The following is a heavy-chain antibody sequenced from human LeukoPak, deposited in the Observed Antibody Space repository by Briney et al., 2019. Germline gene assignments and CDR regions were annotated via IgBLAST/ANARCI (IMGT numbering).Heavy chain of an antibody. CDR1: GYTFTSYY. CDR2: INPSGGST. V-gene: IGHV1-46*01. J-gene: IGHJ4*02. Sequence: GASVKVSCKASGYTFTSYYMHWVRQAPGQGLEWMGIINPSGGSTSYAQKFQGRVTMTRDMSTSTVYMELSSLRSEDTAVYYCARDRVMSSGYLAEPDYWGQGTLVTVSS. D-gene: IGHD3-22*01. CDR3: ARDRVMSSGYLAEPDY.